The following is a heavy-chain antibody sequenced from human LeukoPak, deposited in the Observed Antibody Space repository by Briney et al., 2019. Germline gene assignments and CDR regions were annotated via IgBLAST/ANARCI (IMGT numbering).Heavy chain of an antibody. D-gene: IGHD2-2*01. CDR3: ARDRGSAIYCSSTSCRGNAFDI. CDR1: GYTFTSYY. CDR2: INPSGGST. V-gene: IGHV1-46*01. J-gene: IGHJ3*02. Sequence: ASVKVSCKASGYTFTSYYMHWVRQAPGQGLEWMGIINPSGGSTSYAQKFQGRVTMTRDTSTSTVYMELSSLRSEDTAVYYCARDRGSAIYCSSTSCRGNAFDIWGQGTMVTVSS.